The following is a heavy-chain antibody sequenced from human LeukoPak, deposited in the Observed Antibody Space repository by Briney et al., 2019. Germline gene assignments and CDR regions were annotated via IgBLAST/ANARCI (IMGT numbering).Heavy chain of an antibody. CDR2: IYPGDSET. J-gene: IGHJ5*02. CDR3: AVTALDNWFDH. D-gene: IGHD2-21*02. V-gene: IGHV5-51*01. CDR1: GYSFTNFW. Sequence: GESLKISCKGSGYSFTNFWIGWVRQMPGKGLEWMGIIYPGDSETKYSPSFQGQVTISVDKSITTAYLQWSSLKASDTAMYYCAVTALDNWFDHWGQGTLVTVSS.